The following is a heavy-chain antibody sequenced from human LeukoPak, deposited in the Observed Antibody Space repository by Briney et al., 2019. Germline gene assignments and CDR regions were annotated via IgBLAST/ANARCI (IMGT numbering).Heavy chain of an antibody. V-gene: IGHV1-69*13. J-gene: IGHJ6*03. CDR3: ARASVGPYYYYYYMDV. CDR2: IIPIFGTA. Sequence: SVKVSCKASGGTFSSYAISWVRQAPGQGPEWMGGIIPIFGTANYAQKFQGRVTITADESTSTAYMELSSLRSEDTAVYYCARASVGPYYYYYYMDVWGKGTTVTVSS. CDR1: GGTFSSYA.